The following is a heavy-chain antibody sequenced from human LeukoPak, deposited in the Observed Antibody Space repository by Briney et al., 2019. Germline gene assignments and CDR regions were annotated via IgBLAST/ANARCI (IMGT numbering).Heavy chain of an antibody. J-gene: IGHJ4*02. CDR1: GFTFSNYG. CDR3: ARESSGSYSGDY. V-gene: IGHV3-33*01. Sequence: GRSLRLSCAASGFTFSNYGMHWVRQAPGKGLEWVAVIWFDGTKNYYADSVKGRFTISRDNSKNTLYLQMNSLRAEDTAVYYCARESSGSYSGDYWGQGTLVTVSS. D-gene: IGHD1-26*01. CDR2: IWFDGTKN.